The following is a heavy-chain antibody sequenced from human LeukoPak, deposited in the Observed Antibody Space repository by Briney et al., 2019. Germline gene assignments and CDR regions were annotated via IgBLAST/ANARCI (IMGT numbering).Heavy chain of an antibody. Sequence: GGTLRLSCAASGFTFSSYGMSWVRQAPGKGLEWVSAISGSGSSTYYADSVKGRFTISRDNSKNTLYLQMNSLRAEDTAVYYCAELGITMIGGVWGKGTTVTISS. J-gene: IGHJ6*04. CDR3: AELGITMIGGV. D-gene: IGHD3-10*02. CDR1: GFTFSSYG. V-gene: IGHV3-23*01. CDR2: ISGSGSST.